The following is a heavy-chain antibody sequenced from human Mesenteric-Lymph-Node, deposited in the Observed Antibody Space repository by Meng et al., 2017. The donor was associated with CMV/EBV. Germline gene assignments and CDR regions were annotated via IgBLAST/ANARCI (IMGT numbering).Heavy chain of an antibody. CDR1: EFTFSSYA. J-gene: IGHJ4*02. V-gene: IGHV3-23*03. Sequence: GESLKISCAASEFTFSSYAMSWVRQAPGKGLEWVSVIYSGGSSTYYADSVKGRFTISRDNAKKSLYLQMNSLRAEDTAVYYCARDRIRFLEWLYLGFDYWGQGTLVTVSS. CDR2: IYSGGSST. CDR3: ARDRIRFLEWLYLGFDY. D-gene: IGHD3-3*01.